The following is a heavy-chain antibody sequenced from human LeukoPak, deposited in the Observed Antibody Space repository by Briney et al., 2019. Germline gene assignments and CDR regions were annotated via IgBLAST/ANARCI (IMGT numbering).Heavy chain of an antibody. CDR1: GFTVSSNY. J-gene: IGHJ6*02. CDR2: IYSGGST. V-gene: IGHV3-66*01. Sequence: GGSLRLSCAASGFTVSSNYMSWVRQAPGKGLEWVSVIYSGGSTYYADSVKGRFTISRDNSKNTLYLQMNSLRAEDTAVYYCARAPCGGGYSYGQNCYYYYGMDVWGQGTTVTVSS. D-gene: IGHD5-18*01. CDR3: ARAPCGGGYSYGQNCYYYYGMDV.